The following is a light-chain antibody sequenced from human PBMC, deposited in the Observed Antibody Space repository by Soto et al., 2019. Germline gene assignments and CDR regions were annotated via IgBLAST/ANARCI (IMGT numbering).Light chain of an antibody. J-gene: IGKJ4*01. CDR2: GAS. CDR1: QSVSPSS. CDR3: QQFAGS. V-gene: IGKV3-20*01. Sequence: EILLTQSPGTLSLSPGERATLSCRASQSVSPSSLAWYQQRPGQSPRLLIYGASSRATGIPERFSGRGSGKDFTLIISRLEPEDFAVYYCQQFAGSVGGGTKVDSK.